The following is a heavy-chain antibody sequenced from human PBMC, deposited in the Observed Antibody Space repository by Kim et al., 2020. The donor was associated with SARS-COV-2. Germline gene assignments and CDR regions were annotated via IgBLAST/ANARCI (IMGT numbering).Heavy chain of an antibody. J-gene: IGHJ4*03. CDR3: ARKCSGSSSPFDD. Sequence: YNPAVKGRVTVSVDKSKRQFSLKLSTVTAADTAVYYCARKCSGSSSPFDDWGQGTLVTVSS. D-gene: IGHD1-26*01. V-gene: IGHV4-39*01.